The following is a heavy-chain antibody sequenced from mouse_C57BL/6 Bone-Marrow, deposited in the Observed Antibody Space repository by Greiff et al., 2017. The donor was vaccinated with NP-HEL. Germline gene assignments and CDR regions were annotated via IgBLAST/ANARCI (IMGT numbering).Heavy chain of an antibody. CDR1: GYSITSGYY. J-gene: IGHJ4*01. Sequence: EVKLMESGPGLVKPSQSLSLTCSVTGYSITSGYYWNWIRQFPGNKLEWMGYISYDGSNNYNPSLKNRISITRDTSKNQFFLKLNSVTTEDTATYYCARSSWADYWGQGTSVTVSS. CDR3: ARSSWADY. V-gene: IGHV3-6*01. CDR2: ISYDGSN. D-gene: IGHD1-1*01.